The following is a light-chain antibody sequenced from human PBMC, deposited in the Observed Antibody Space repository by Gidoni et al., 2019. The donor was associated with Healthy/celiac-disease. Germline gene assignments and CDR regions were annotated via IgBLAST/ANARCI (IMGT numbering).Light chain of an antibody. CDR3: SSYAGSNNFV. Sequence: SALTQPPSASGSPGQSVYISCTGTSSDVGRYNYVSWYQQHPGKAPKLMIYEVSKRPSGVPDRFSGSKSGNTASLTVSGLQAEDEADYYCSSYAGSNNFVFGTGTKVTVL. CDR2: EVS. CDR1: SSDVGRYNY. V-gene: IGLV2-8*01. J-gene: IGLJ1*01.